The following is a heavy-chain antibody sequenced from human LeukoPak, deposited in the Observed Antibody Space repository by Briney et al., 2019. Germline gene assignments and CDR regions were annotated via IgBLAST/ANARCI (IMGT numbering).Heavy chain of an antibody. CDR3: ERANVAVAGGKYYFDY. Sequence: SETLSLTCTVSGGSISRSGYYWSWIRQHPEKGLEWIGYIYYTGITYSNPSLKSRVIISVDTSKNQFSLKLSSVTAADTAVYYCERANVAVAGGKYYFDYWGQGTLVTVSS. CDR1: GGSISRSGYY. D-gene: IGHD6-19*01. V-gene: IGHV4-31*03. CDR2: IYYTGIT. J-gene: IGHJ4*02.